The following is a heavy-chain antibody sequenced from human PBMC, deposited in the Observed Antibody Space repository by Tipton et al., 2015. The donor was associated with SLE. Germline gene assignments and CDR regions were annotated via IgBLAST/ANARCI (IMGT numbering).Heavy chain of an antibody. V-gene: IGHV4-34*01. Sequence: TLSLTCAVYGGSFSGYYWSWIRQSPGKGLEWIGEINYSGSTNYNPSLKSRVTISVDTSKNQFSLKLSSVTVADTAVYYCARGTYYDFWSGYTLDYWGQGTLVTVSS. CDR2: INYSGST. J-gene: IGHJ4*02. CDR1: GGSFSGYY. D-gene: IGHD3-3*01. CDR3: ARGTYYDFWSGYTLDY.